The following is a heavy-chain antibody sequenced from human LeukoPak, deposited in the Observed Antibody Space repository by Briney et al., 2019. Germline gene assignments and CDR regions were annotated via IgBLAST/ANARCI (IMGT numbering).Heavy chain of an antibody. CDR3: ARARSAAGPRNWFDP. CDR1: GYTFTGYY. Sequence: GAAVKVSCKASGYTFTGYYMHWVRQAPGQGLEWMGWINPNSGGTNYAQKFQGRVTMTRDTSISTAYMELSRLRSDDTAVYYCARARSAAGPRNWFDPWGQGTLVTVSS. CDR2: INPNSGGT. D-gene: IGHD6-13*01. V-gene: IGHV1-2*02. J-gene: IGHJ5*02.